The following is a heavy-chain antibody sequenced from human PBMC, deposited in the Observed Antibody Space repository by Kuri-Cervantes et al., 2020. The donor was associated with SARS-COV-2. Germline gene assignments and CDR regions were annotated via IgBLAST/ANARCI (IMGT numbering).Heavy chain of an antibody. CDR1: GFTFSGYA. CDR3: AKRYCSNGVCYHYYYYYMDV. V-gene: IGHV3-23*01. D-gene: IGHD2-8*01. Sequence: GESLKISCAASGFTFSGYAMSWVRQAPGKGLEWISGISDSGANTYYADSVKGRFTISRDNSKSTLYLQMKSLTAEDTATYYCAKRYCSNGVCYHYYYYYMDVWGKGTTVTVSS. CDR2: ISDSGANT. J-gene: IGHJ6*03.